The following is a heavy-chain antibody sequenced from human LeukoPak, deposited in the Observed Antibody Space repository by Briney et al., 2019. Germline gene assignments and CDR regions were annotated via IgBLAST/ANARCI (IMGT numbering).Heavy chain of an antibody. CDR3: VRSSGWPGY. D-gene: IGHD6-19*01. J-gene: IGHJ4*02. V-gene: IGHV3-74*01. CDR1: GFTFSSYA. Sequence: GGSLRLSCAASGFTFSSYAMSWVRQAPGEGLVWVSRINSDGSNINYADSVKGRFTISRDNAKNTLYLQMNSLRVEDTAVYYCVRSSGWPGYWGQGTMVTVSS. CDR2: INSDGSNI.